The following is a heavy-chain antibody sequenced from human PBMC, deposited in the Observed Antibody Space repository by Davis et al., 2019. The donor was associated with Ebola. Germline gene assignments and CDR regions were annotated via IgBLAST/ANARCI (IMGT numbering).Heavy chain of an antibody. CDR2: INSDGSST. Sequence: GESLKISCAASGFTFSSYWMHWVRQAPGKGLVWVSRINSDGSSTSYADSVKGRFTISRDNAKNTLYLQMNSLRVEDTAVYYCVRDGIATFGKVKYYYGMDVWGKGTTVTVSS. D-gene: IGHD6-13*01. CDR1: GFTFSSYW. CDR3: VRDGIATFGKVKYYYGMDV. J-gene: IGHJ6*04. V-gene: IGHV3-74*01.